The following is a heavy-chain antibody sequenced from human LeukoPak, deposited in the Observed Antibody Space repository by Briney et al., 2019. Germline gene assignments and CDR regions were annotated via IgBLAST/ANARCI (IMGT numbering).Heavy chain of an antibody. Sequence: ASVKVSCRASGYTFTGYYIHWVRQAPGQGLEWMGWLNPNSGATNVAQKFQGRVTMTRDTSINTAYMEMSSLRSEDTAVYYCARLPLGPYYFDYWGQGTLVTVSS. J-gene: IGHJ4*02. V-gene: IGHV1-2*02. CDR3: ARLPLGPYYFDY. CDR2: LNPNSGAT. CDR1: GYTFTGYY. D-gene: IGHD7-27*01.